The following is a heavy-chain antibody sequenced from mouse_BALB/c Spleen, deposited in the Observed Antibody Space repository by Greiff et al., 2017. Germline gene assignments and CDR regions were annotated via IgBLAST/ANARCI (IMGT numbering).Heavy chain of an antibody. Sequence: QVQLKESGAELAKPGASVKMSCKASGYTFTSYWMHWVKQRPGQGLEWIGYINPSTGYTEYNQKFKDKATLTADKSSSTAYMQLSSLTSEDSAVYYCAREITTGIFAYWGQGTLVTVSA. CDR3: AREITTGIFAY. CDR2: INPSTGYT. CDR1: GYTFTSYW. D-gene: IGHD2-4*01. J-gene: IGHJ3*01. V-gene: IGHV1-7*01.